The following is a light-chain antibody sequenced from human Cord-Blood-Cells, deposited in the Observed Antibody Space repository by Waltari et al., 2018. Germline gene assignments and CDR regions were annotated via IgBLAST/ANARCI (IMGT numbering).Light chain of an antibody. CDR3: SSDTSSSTVV. CDR2: DVS. Sequence: QSALTQPAAVSASPGQSQTNSLIGTSSNDGGHNYVSWYQQHPGKPPILMYYDVSSRPSGVANRFAASKSGNTASLTSSVHQAEDEADYYCSSDTSSSTVVFGGGTKLTVL. CDR1: SSNDGGHNY. V-gene: IGLV2-14*01. J-gene: IGLJ2*01.